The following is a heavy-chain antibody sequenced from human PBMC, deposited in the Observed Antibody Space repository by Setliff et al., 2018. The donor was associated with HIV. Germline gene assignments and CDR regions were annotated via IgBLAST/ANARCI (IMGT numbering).Heavy chain of an antibody. J-gene: IGHJ4*02. Sequence: GGSLRLSCAASGFTFSSYAMHWVRQAPGKGLEWVAVISYDGSNKYYADSVKGRFTISRDNSKNTLYLQMNSLRAEDTAVYYCARHWGSNWFLYYFDYWGQGTLVTVSS. D-gene: IGHD6-13*01. CDR1: GFTFSSYA. CDR2: ISYDGSNK. V-gene: IGHV3-30*01. CDR3: ARHWGSNWFLYYFDY.